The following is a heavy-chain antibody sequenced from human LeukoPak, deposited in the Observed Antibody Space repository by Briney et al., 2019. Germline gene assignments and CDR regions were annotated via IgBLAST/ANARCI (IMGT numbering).Heavy chain of an antibody. CDR2: IYPGDSDT. CDR3: ARLPGYCTGGSCYFDY. J-gene: IGHJ4*02. D-gene: IGHD2-15*01. V-gene: IGHV5-51*01. CDR1: GYSFTNYW. Sequence: GESLKISCKGSGYSFTNYWIGWVRQMPGKGLECMRIIYPGDSDTRYSPSFQGQVTFSADKSISTTYLQWSSMKASDTAMYYCARLPGYCTGGSCYFDYWGQGTLVTVSS.